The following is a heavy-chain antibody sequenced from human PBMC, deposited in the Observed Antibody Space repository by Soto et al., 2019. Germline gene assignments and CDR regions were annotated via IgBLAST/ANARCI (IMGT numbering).Heavy chain of an antibody. V-gene: IGHV3-23*01. J-gene: IGHJ4*01. D-gene: IGHD2-2*01. Sequence: GGSLRLSCAASGFTFNSYAMNWVRQAPGKELAWVSAIGTDGNTYYANSVKGRFTISRDNSRTTLYLQMNSLRVEDTALYYCVRKYPGTRPFDYWGQGTLVTVSS. CDR1: GFTFNSYA. CDR3: VRKYPGTRPFDY. CDR2: IGTDGNT.